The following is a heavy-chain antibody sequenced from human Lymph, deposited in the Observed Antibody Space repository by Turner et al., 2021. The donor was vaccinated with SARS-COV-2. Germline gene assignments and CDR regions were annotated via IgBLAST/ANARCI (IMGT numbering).Heavy chain of an antibody. CDR1: GLTFSSYV. V-gene: IGHV3-30*14. Sequence: QVQLVESGGGVVQPGRSLRLSCAAYGLTFSSYVMQWFRQAPGKGLEWVAVISYDGSNKYYADSVKGRFTISRDYSKNTLYLQMNSLRPEDTAIDYCARGVPEFDSWGQGTLVTVSS. J-gene: IGHJ5*01. CDR3: ARGVPEFDS. D-gene: IGHD2-2*01. CDR2: ISYDGSNK.